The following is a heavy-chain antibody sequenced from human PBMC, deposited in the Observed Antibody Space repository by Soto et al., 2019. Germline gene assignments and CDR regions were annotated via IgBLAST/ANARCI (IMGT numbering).Heavy chain of an antibody. CDR2: IYYSGST. CDR1: GGSISSSY. V-gene: IGHV4-59*12. J-gene: IGHJ4*02. CDR3: ARGGGSYGGYY. D-gene: IGHD1-26*01. Sequence: SETLSLTCTVSGGSISSSYWSWIRQPPGKGLEWIGYIYYSGSTNYNPSLKSRVTISVDTSKNQFSLKLSSVTAADTALYYCARGGGSYGGYYWGQGTLVTVSS.